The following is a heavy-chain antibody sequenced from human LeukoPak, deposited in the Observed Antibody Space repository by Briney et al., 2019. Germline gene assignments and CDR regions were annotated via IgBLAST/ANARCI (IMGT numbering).Heavy chain of an antibody. J-gene: IGHJ4*02. CDR3: ARAPYGERGGSDY. V-gene: IGHV3-48*01. Sequence: GSLRISCAASGFTFNTYSMNWGRQAPGKGLGWVSYISTTTSAIYYADPVKGRFTVSRDNAKSSLYLQMNSLRADDTAVYYCARAPYGERGGSDYWGQGTLVTVSS. CDR2: ISTTTSAI. D-gene: IGHD4-17*01. CDR1: GFTFNTYS.